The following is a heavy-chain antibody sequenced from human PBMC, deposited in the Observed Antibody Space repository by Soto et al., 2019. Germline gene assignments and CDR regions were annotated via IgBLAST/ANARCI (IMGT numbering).Heavy chain of an antibody. D-gene: IGHD2-2*01. CDR3: ARVDIAVVPSTTFDY. CDR2: IKYSGHT. Sequence: QLQLQESGPGLVKPSETLSLTCTVSGGSISSISYYWGWIRQPPGKGLEWIGSIKYSGHTFYNPSLKSRVTMSVDTSKNQFPLRLSSVTAAETAVYYCARVDIAVVPSTTFDYWGQGTLVTVSS. J-gene: IGHJ4*02. CDR1: GGSISSISYY. V-gene: IGHV4-39*01.